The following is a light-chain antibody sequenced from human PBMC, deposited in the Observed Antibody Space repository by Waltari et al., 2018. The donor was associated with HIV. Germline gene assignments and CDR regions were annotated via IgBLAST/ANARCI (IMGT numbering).Light chain of an antibody. CDR1: QSISTW. V-gene: IGKV1-5*03. CDR2: SAS. Sequence: DIQMTQSPSTLSASVGDRVTISCRASQSISTWMAWYQQKPGRAPSLLIYSASTLESGVPSRFSGSWSGTEFPLTINSLQPYDFATYYCQQYYSSSAFGQGTKVEIK. CDR3: QQYYSSSA. J-gene: IGKJ1*01.